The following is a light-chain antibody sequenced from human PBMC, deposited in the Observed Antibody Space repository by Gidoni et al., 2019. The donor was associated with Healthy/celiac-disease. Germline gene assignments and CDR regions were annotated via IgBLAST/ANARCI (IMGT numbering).Light chain of an antibody. CDR1: QSVSSSY. CDR3: QQYGSSSYT. V-gene: IGKV3-20*01. J-gene: IGKJ2*01. Sequence: VLTQSPGTLSLSPGVRATLSCRASQSVSSSYLAWYQQKPGQAPRLLIYGASSRATGIPDRFSGSGSGTDFTLTISRLEPEDFAVYYCQQYGSSSYTFGQGTKLEIK. CDR2: GAS.